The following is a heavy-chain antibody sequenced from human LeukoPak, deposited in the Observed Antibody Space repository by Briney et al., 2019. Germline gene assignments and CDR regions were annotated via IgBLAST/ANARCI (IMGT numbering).Heavy chain of an antibody. Sequence: ASVKVSFKSSVYTFIGYYMHWVRQAPGQGLEWMGWINPNTGGTDYEQKFQGRVTMTRDTFISTAYMELSRLTSDDTALYYCVRDRYYGSGHVYQMDVWGQGTTVTVSS. J-gene: IGHJ6*02. CDR1: VYTFIGYY. CDR2: INPNTGGT. CDR3: VRDRYYGSGHVYQMDV. V-gene: IGHV1-2*02. D-gene: IGHD3-10*01.